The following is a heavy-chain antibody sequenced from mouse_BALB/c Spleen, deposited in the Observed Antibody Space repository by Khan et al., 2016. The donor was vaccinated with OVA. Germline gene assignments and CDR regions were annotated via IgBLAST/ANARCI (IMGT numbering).Heavy chain of an antibody. CDR3: TRSSFAY. CDR1: GYTFPDDE. J-gene: IGHJ3*01. CDR2: IDPKTGVT. V-gene: IGHV1-15*01. Sequence: QVQLQQSGAELVRPGASVTLSCKASGYTFPDDELNWVKKTPVHGLEWMGVIDPKTGVTAYNQKFKGKATLTAEKSSSTAYMEHRSLTSEDSAVSYCTRSSFAYWGQGTLVTVSA.